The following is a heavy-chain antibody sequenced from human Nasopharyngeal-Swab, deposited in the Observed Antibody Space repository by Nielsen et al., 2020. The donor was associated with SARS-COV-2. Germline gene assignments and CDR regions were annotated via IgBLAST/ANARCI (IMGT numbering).Heavy chain of an antibody. Sequence: GSLRLSCTVSGYSISSGYYWGWIRQPPGKGLEWIGNIYHSGSTFYNPSLKSRVTISVDTSKSQFSLNLNSVTAADTAVYYCARDRASSWASEGAFDIWGQGTMVTVSS. D-gene: IGHD6-13*01. CDR2: IYHSGST. CDR1: GYSISSGYY. CDR3: ARDRASSWASEGAFDI. J-gene: IGHJ3*02. V-gene: IGHV4-38-2*02.